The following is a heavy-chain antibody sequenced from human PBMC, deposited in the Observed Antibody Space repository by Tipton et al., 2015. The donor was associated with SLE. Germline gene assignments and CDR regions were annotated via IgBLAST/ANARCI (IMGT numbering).Heavy chain of an antibody. CDR3: ARHTYYGSGSYYFEY. CDR2: LYAGGSP. D-gene: IGHD3-10*01. Sequence: GSLRLSCAASGFSVSNNFMSWVRQPPGKGLEWVSVLYAGGSPYYADSVKGRFTISRDISKNTLYLQMNSLRAEDTAVYYCARHTYYGSGSYYFEYWGQGTLVTVSS. CDR1: GFSVSNNF. J-gene: IGHJ4*02. V-gene: IGHV3-66*04.